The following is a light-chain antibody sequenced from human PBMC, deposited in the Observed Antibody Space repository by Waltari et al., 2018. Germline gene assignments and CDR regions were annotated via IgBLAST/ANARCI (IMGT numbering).Light chain of an antibody. CDR2: WAS. Sequence: DIVMTQSQDSLAVSLRERATITRKSSQNLLYNSNNRNYLAWHQQKPGQPPKLLIYWASTRESGVPDRFSGSGSGTDFALTINGLQAEDVAVYYCQQYFSTPYTFGQGTKLEIK. V-gene: IGKV4-1*01. CDR1: QNLLYNSNNRNY. CDR3: QQYFSTPYT. J-gene: IGKJ2*01.